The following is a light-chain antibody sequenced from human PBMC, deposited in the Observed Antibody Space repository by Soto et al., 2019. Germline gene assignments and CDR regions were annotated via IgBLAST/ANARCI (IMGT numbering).Light chain of an antibody. CDR3: SSYTGSNNYV. V-gene: IGLV2-8*01. J-gene: IGLJ1*01. CDR1: SSDVGGYNF. Sequence: QSVLTQPPPASGSPGQSVTISCTGTSSDVGGYNFVSWYQQHPGKAPKLMIYEVTKRPSGVPDRFSGSKSGNTASLTVSGLQADDEADYYCSSYTGSNNYVFGTGTRLTVL. CDR2: EVT.